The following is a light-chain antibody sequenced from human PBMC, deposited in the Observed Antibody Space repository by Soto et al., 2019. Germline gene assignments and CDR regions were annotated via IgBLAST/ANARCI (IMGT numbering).Light chain of an antibody. Sequence: DIQMTQSPSSLSASVGDRVTITCRASQGISNYLAWYQQKPGKVPKLLIYAASTLQSGVPSRFSGSGSGTEFTLTINNVQPDDLATYICQQYKSYSTFGRGTKVDI. CDR2: AAS. V-gene: IGKV1-27*01. J-gene: IGKJ1*01. CDR3: QQYKSYST. CDR1: QGISNY.